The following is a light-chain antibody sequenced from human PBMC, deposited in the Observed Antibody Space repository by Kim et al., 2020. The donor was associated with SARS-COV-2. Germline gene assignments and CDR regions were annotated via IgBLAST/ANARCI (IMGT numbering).Light chain of an antibody. V-gene: IGLV2-14*02. CDR1: SSNVGNYNL. J-gene: IGLJ2*01. CDR2: DST. Sequence: PGQSISISCIGSSSNVGNYNLVSWYQQHPGKAPKLMIYDSTKRPSDVSSRFSASKSGNTASLTISGLQAEDEADYYCSSYTTSHVVFGGGTQLTVL. CDR3: SSYTTSHVV.